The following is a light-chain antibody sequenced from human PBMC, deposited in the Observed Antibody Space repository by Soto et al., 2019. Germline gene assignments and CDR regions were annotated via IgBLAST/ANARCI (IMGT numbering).Light chain of an antibody. CDR2: ATS. CDR1: QSVSAS. Sequence: EIVLTQSPGTLSLSPGEIATLSCRASQSVSASLAWYQQKPGQPPRLLIFATSTRAAGVAARFSGSGSGTEFTLTISSLQYDDVAVVYCQQYYEWPLTFGGGTKVDIK. V-gene: IGKV3D-15*01. J-gene: IGKJ4*02. CDR3: QQYYEWPLT.